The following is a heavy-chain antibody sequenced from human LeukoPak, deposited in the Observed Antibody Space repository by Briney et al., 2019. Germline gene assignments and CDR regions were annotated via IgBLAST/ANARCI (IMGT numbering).Heavy chain of an antibody. J-gene: IGHJ3*02. V-gene: IGHV3-53*01. Sequence: PGGSLRLSCGASGFTVSSNYMSWVRQAPGKGLEWVSVLYSGGDTYYADSVKGRFTISRDNSKNTLYLQLNTLRAEDTAVYYCARYIPSCGGNCNDGFDIWGQGTMVSVSS. CDR2: LYSGGDT. D-gene: IGHD2-21*01. CDR3: ARYIPSCGGNCNDGFDI. CDR1: GFTVSSNY.